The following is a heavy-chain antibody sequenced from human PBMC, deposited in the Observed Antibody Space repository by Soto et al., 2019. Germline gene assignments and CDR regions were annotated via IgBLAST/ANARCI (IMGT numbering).Heavy chain of an antibody. CDR2: IIPIFGTT. CDR1: GGTFSSYG. J-gene: IGHJ4*02. CDR3: ARRYCSGGSCFEGSFEL. Sequence: SVKFSCKASGGTFSSYGINWVRQAPGQGLEWMAMIIPIFGTTNYARKLQGRVTISADESTSTAYMGLSSLRSEETAVYYCARRYCSGGSCFEGSFELWGKGTLVTVSS. V-gene: IGHV1-69*13. D-gene: IGHD2-15*01.